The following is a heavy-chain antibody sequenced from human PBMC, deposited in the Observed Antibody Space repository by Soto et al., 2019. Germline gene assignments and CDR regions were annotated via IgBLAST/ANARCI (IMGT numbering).Heavy chain of an antibody. J-gene: IGHJ6*02. D-gene: IGHD6-6*01. V-gene: IGHV1-18*04. CDR2: ISPYSGNT. CDR3: ARDHGLGWAVRPANYYYAMDV. CDR1: GYTFTDYA. Sequence: QAQLAQSGPELKSPGASVKVSCKASGYTFTDYAISWVRQAPGQGFQWVGWISPYSGNTTSAENFFDRVTMTTDTSTKTAYLELRSLRSDDTAVYYCARDHGLGWAVRPANYYYAMDVWGQGTTVTVSS.